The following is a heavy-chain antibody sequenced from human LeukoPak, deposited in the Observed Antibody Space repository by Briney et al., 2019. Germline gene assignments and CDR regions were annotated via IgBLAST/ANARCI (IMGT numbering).Heavy chain of an antibody. V-gene: IGHV3-7*03. CDR3: ARSLPYGTTWYGRSDF. Sequence: GGSLRLSCAASGFPFNAYWMTWVRQAPGKGLEWVANIGQDGDTKYYVDSVRGRFTISRDNAMNSLYLQMNSLRAEDTAIYYCARSLPYGTTWYGRSDFWGQGTLVTVSS. CDR1: GFPFNAYW. CDR2: IGQDGDTK. J-gene: IGHJ4*02. D-gene: IGHD6-13*01.